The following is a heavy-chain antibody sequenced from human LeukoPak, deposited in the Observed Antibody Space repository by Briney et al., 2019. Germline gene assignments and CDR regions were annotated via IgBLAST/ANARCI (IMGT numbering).Heavy chain of an antibody. CDR3: ARVRSSWYFDY. CDR1: GSTFSSYG. V-gene: IGHV3-33*01. Sequence: GGSLRLSCAASGSTFSSYGMQWVRQAPGKGLEWVAVIWYDGSNKYYADSVRGRFTISRDNSKNTLYLQMNSLRAEDTAVYYCARVRSSWYFDYWGQGALVTVSS. D-gene: IGHD6-13*01. J-gene: IGHJ4*02. CDR2: IWYDGSNK.